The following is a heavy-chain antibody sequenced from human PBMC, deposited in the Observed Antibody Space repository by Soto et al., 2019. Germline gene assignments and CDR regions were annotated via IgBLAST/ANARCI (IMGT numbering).Heavy chain of an antibody. V-gene: IGHV3-74*01. CDR1: GFTFSSYW. Sequence: EVQLVESGGGLVQPGGSLRLSCAASGFTFSSYWMHWVRQAPGKGLVWVSRINSDGSSTSYVDSVKGRFTISRDNAKNTLYLQMNSLRDEDTAVYYCARARHPPSIAVGSPYFYYYDGMDVWGQGTTVTVSS. CDR3: ARARHPPSIAVGSPYFYYYDGMDV. D-gene: IGHD6-19*01. CDR2: INSDGSST. J-gene: IGHJ6*02.